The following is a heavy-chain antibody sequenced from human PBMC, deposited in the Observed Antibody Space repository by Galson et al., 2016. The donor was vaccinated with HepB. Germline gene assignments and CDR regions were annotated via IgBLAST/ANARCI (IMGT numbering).Heavy chain of an antibody. V-gene: IGHV5-10-1*01. J-gene: IGHJ3*02. Sequence: QSGAEVKKPGESLKISCKGSGYSFTFYWIGWVRQMPGKGLEWIGKIDPSDSYTNYSPSFQGHVVISADKSISTAYLQWSSLEASDTAMYYCATASITFFQGIVRPDAVDIWGQGTMVTVSS. CDR3: ATASITFFQGIVRPDAVDI. D-gene: IGHD2/OR15-2a*01. CDR2: IDPSDSYT. CDR1: GYSFTFYW.